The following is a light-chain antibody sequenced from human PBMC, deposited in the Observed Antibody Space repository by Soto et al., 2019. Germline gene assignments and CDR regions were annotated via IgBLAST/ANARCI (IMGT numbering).Light chain of an antibody. Sequence: QSVLTQPRSVSGSPGQSVTISCTGTTSDVGGYNYVSWYQQYPGKAPKLMIYDVSKRPSGVPHRFSGSKSGNTASLTISGLQAEDEADYFCSSYAGSYSLVFGGGTKLTVL. V-gene: IGLV2-11*01. CDR3: SSYAGSYSLV. CDR2: DVS. J-gene: IGLJ2*01. CDR1: TSDVGGYNY.